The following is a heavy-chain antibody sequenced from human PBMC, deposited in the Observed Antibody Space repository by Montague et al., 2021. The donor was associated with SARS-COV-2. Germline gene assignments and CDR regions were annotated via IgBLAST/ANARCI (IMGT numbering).Heavy chain of an antibody. J-gene: IGHJ4*02. CDR3: ARRASRCVTIFVVVTASYYFDH. D-gene: IGHD3-3*01. V-gene: IGHV4-39*01. Sequence: SETLSLTCTVSGDSISSSCYFWGWLRQPPGQGLEWIGSIYYSGSTYYTPSLSSRVTISVDTSQNQFSLKLSAVTAADTSVYSCARRASRCVTIFVVVTASYYFDHWGRGTLVTVSS. CDR1: GDSISSSCYF. CDR2: IYYSGST.